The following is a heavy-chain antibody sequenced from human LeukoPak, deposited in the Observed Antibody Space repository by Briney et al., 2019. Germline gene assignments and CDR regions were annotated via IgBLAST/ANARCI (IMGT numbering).Heavy chain of an antibody. J-gene: IGHJ4*02. Sequence: GGSLRLSCAASGFTFSSYAMGWVRQAPGKGLEWVAGTSGSGGTTYYADSLKGRFTISRDNSKNTVYLQMNSLRADDTAVYYCVIGPRQKRGLSTYWGQGTLVTVSS. D-gene: IGHD3/OR15-3a*01. CDR1: GFTFSSYA. CDR3: VIGPRQKRGLSTY. V-gene: IGHV3-23*01. CDR2: TSGSGGTT.